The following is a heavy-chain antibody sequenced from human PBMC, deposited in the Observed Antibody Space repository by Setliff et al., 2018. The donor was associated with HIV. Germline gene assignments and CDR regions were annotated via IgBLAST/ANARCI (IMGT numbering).Heavy chain of an antibody. J-gene: IGHJ6*03. CDR1: GGSISSGGFY. CDR2: MYYTGST. Sequence: TLSLTCTVSGGSISSGGFYWSWIRQRPGKGLEWIGYMYYTGSTYYNPSLKSRATISVDTSTRQFSLKLRSVTAADTAIYYCVRGPQLTTTPYFYYYYMDVWGEGTTVTVSS. V-gene: IGHV4-31*03. CDR3: VRGPQLTTTPYFYYYYMDV. D-gene: IGHD1-1*01.